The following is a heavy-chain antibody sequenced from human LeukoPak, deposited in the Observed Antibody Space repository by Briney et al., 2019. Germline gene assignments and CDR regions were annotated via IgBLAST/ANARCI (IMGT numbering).Heavy chain of an antibody. Sequence: GGSLRLSCAAPGITFSNYNMDWVRQAPGKGLEWISSITSSSSYTFYADSVKGRFTISRDNAKNSLYLQMNSLRVEDTAIYYCARDPYNGAYSEGYYYYYMDVWGKGTTVTVSS. D-gene: IGHD1-1*01. CDR1: GITFSNYN. CDR3: ARDPYNGAYSEGYYYYYMDV. CDR2: ITSSSSYT. J-gene: IGHJ6*03. V-gene: IGHV3-21*01.